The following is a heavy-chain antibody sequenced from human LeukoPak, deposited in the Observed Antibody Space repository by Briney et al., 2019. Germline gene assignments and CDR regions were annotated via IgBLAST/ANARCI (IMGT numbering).Heavy chain of an antibody. CDR3: SRSAYYDGSGNYYDY. J-gene: IGHJ4*02. CDR1: GFTFSSYW. CDR2: ISDGGSTT. D-gene: IGHD3-22*01. V-gene: IGHV3-74*01. Sequence: GGSLRLSCAASGFTFSSYWMHWVRQAPGKGLVWVSRISDGGSTTTYADSVKGRFTISRDNAKNTLYLQMNGLRAKDTAVYYCSRSAYYDGSGNYYDYWGQGTLVTVSS.